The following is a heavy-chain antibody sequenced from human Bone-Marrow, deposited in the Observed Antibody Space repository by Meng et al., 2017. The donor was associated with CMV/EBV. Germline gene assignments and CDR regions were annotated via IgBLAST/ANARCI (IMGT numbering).Heavy chain of an antibody. CDR3: ARYPTGVYYDRRDTDY. CDR2: ISSSSSYI. CDR1: GFTFSSYS. V-gene: IGHV3-21*01. Sequence: GGLLRFSCAASGFTFSSYSMNWVRQAPGKGLEWVSSISSSSSYIYYADSVKGRFTISRDNAKNPLYLQMNSLRAEDTAVYYCARYPTGVYYDRRDTDYWGQGTLVTVSS. J-gene: IGHJ4*02. D-gene: IGHD3-22*01.